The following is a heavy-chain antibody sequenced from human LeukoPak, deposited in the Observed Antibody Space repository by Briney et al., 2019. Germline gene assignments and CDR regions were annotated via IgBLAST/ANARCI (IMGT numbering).Heavy chain of an antibody. J-gene: IGHJ6*02. D-gene: IGHD2-15*01. V-gene: IGHV3-21*01. CDR2: ISSSSHYI. Sequence: GGSLRLSCAASGFTFSSYNMNWVRQAPGKGLEWVSSISSSSHYIYYADSVKGRFTISRDNSKNTLYLQMNSLRAEDTAVYYCAKALWIRYYSGGSCYSVRYYYGMDVWGQGTTVTVSS. CDR1: GFTFSSYN. CDR3: AKALWIRYYSGGSCYSVRYYYGMDV.